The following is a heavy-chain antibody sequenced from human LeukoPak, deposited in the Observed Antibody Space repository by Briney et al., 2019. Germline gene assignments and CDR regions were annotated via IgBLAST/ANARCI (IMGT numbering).Heavy chain of an antibody. Sequence: PGGSLRLSCAASGFTFDDYAMHWVRQAPGKGLEWVSGISWNSGSIGYADSVKGRFTISRDNAKNTLYLQVNSLRAEDTAVYYCARGTNTIFGPFDYWGQGALVTVSS. CDR2: ISWNSGSI. J-gene: IGHJ4*02. CDR3: ARGTNTIFGPFDY. CDR1: GFTFDDYA. D-gene: IGHD3-3*01. V-gene: IGHV3-9*01.